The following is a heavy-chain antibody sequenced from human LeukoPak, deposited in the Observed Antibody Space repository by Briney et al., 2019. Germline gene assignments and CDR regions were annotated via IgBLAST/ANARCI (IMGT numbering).Heavy chain of an antibody. Sequence: GGSLRLSCAASGFTFSSYGMHWVRQAPGKGLEWVAFIRYDGSNKYYVDSVKGRFTISRDNSKKTLYLQMNSLRAEDTAVYYCAKDGSPHDYGDYPLKNWGQGTLVTVSS. CDR2: IRYDGSNK. CDR3: AKDGSPHDYGDYPLKN. V-gene: IGHV3-30*02. J-gene: IGHJ4*02. D-gene: IGHD4-17*01. CDR1: GFTFSSYG.